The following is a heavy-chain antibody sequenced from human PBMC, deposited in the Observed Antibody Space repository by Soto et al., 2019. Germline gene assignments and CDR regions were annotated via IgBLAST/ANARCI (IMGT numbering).Heavy chain of an antibody. D-gene: IGHD3-10*01. J-gene: IGHJ4*02. CDR3: ARDRDDYGSGNYYNRIDF. Sequence: QVQLVQSGAEVKKPGSSVKVSCKASGGIFSTYAIGWLRQAPGQGLEWMGGIIPLFGTPNYAQRFQGRVNITADESTSTAYMELSRLRSEDTAVYYCARDRDDYGSGNYYNRIDFWGQGTLVTVSS. CDR2: IIPLFGTP. V-gene: IGHV1-69*01. CDR1: GGIFSTYA.